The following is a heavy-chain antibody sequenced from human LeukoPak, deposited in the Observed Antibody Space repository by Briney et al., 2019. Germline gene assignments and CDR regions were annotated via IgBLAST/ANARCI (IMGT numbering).Heavy chain of an antibody. V-gene: IGHV3-48*04. CDR1: GFTFSGYN. D-gene: IGHD6-13*01. CDR3: ARDRAAPDQTASNWFDP. J-gene: IGHJ5*02. Sequence: GGSLRLSCAASGFTFSGYNMNWVRQAPGKGLEWVSYISSSSTIIYYADSVKGRFTVSRDNAKNSLYLQMNSLRAEDTAVYYCARDRAAPDQTASNWFDPWGQGTLVTVSS. CDR2: ISSSSTII.